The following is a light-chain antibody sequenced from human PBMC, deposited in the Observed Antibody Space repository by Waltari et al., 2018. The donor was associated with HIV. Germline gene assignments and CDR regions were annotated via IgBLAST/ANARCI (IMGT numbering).Light chain of an antibody. V-gene: IGLV3-1*01. CDR3: QAWDSSNVV. CDR2: HDR. Sequence: SYALTQPPSVSVSPVQTATITCSGDKLGDKFPPWYQQKPGQSPVLVIFHDRRFTGSSSGNTATLTISGTQALDEADYYCQAWDSSNVVFGGGTHLTVL. CDR1: KLGDKF. J-gene: IGLJ2*01.